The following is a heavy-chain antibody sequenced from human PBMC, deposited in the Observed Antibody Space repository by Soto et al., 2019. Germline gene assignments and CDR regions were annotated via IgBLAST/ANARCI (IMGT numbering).Heavy chain of an antibody. Sequence: VSVKVSCKASGYTFTGYYMHWVRQAPGQGLEWMGWINPNSGGTNYAQKFQGRVTMTRDTSISTAYMELSRLRSDDTAVYYCARNEEWLLPNNWFDPWGQGTLVTVSS. CDR2: INPNSGGT. V-gene: IGHV1-2*02. J-gene: IGHJ5*02. D-gene: IGHD3-22*01. CDR1: GYTFTGYY. CDR3: ARNEEWLLPNNWFDP.